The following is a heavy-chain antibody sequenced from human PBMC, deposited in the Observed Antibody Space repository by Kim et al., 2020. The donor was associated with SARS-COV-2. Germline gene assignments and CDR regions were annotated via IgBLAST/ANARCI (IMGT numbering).Heavy chain of an antibody. Sequence: NYAQKFQGRVTITADESTSTAYMELSSLRSEDTAVYYCARGGRDGYHVGYWGQGTLVTVSS. V-gene: IGHV1-69*01. J-gene: IGHJ4*02. D-gene: IGHD5-12*01. CDR3: ARGGRDGYHVGY.